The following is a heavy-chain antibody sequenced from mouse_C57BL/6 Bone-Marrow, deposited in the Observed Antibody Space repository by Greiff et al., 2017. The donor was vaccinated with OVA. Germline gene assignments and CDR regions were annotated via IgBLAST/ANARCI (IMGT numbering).Heavy chain of an antibody. CDR2: IHPSDSDT. J-gene: IGHJ2*01. D-gene: IGHD2-13*01. CDR3: ARRDYWGDD. Sequence: QVQLQQPGAELVKPGASVKVSCKASVYTFTSYWMHWVKQRPGQGLEWIGRIHPSDSDTNYNQKFKGKAPLTVDKSTRTGYMQLRSLATEDTAVNNKARRDYWGDDGGQGTTRTGS. CDR1: VYTFTSYW. V-gene: IGHV1-74*01.